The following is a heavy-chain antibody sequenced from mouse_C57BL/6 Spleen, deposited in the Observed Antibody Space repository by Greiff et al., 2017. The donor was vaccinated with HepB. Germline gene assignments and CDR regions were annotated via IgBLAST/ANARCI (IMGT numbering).Heavy chain of an antibody. CDR1: GFTFSNYW. CDR2: IRLKSDNYAT. V-gene: IGHV6-3*01. J-gene: IGHJ2*01. Sequence: EVKVVESGGGLVQPGGSMKLSCVASGFTFSNYWMNWVRQSPEKGLEWVAQIRLKSDNYATHYAESVKGRFTISRDDSKSSVYLQMNNLRAEDTGIDYCTAVYYGSSYVPHFDYWGQGTTLTVSS. D-gene: IGHD1-1*01. CDR3: TAVYYGSSYVPHFDY.